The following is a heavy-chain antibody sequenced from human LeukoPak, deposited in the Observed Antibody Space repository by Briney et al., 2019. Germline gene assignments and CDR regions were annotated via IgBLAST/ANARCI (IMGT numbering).Heavy chain of an antibody. D-gene: IGHD3-10*01. CDR1: GFTFSNYG. J-gene: IGHJ4*02. CDR2: ISGSGDST. V-gene: IGHV3-23*01. Sequence: PGRSQRLSCAASGFTFSNYGMHWVRQAPGKGLEWVSAISGSGDSTYYADSVKGRFTISRDNSKNTLYLEMNSLRVEDTAVYYCAKGRYGSGSYSIDYWGQGTLVTVSS. CDR3: AKGRYGSGSYSIDY.